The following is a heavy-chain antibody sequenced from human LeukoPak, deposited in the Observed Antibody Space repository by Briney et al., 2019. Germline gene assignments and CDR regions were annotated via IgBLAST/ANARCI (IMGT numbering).Heavy chain of an antibody. V-gene: IGHV1-69*05. CDR1: EGTFSSYA. CDR3: ARVGSSWHYNWFDP. Sequence: SVKVSCKASEGTFSSYAISWVRQAPGQGLEWMGGIIPIFGTANYAQKFQGRVTITTDESTSTAYMELSSLRSEDTAVYYCARVGSSWHYNWFDPWGQGTLVTVSS. CDR2: IIPIFGTA. J-gene: IGHJ5*02. D-gene: IGHD6-13*01.